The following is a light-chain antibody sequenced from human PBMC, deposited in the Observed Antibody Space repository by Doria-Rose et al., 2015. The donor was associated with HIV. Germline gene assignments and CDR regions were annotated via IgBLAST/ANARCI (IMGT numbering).Light chain of an antibody. CDR2: DGS. CDR3: HQYGTSWT. J-gene: IGKJ1*01. V-gene: IGKV3-20*01. Sequence: QSPGTLSLSPGGRATLSCRASQSFSSTYLAWYQQKPGQAPSLLLYDGSTRATGIPDRLSASGSGTDFTLTINRLEPEDFALYYCHQYGTSWTFGQGTKVEI. CDR1: QSFSSTY.